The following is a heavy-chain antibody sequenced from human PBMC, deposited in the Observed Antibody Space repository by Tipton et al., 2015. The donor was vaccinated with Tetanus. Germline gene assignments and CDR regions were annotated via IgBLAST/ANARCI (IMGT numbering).Heavy chain of an antibody. CDR1: GYTFTGYY. J-gene: IGHJ4*02. D-gene: IGHD5-24*01. CDR2: ISAYNGNT. Sequence: QLVQSGPEVKKPGASVKVSCKASGYTFTGYYMHWVRQAPGQGLEWMGWISAYNGNTNYAQKLQGRVTMTTDTSTSTAYMELRSLRSDDTAVYYCARMEEMATMVPDYWGQGTLVTVSS. CDR3: ARMEEMATMVPDY. V-gene: IGHV1-18*04.